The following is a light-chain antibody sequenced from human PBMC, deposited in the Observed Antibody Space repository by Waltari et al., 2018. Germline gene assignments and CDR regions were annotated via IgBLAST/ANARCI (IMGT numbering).Light chain of an antibody. CDR2: GQN. Sequence: SSELTQAPAVSVALGQTVRFTCQGASLRSYYATWYQQKAGQAPILVIYGQNTRPSGIPERFSGSYSGRTASLTITGAQAEDEADYYCSSRDSGAHRHVFGTGTKVTVL. CDR1: SLRSYY. CDR3: SSRDSGAHRHV. V-gene: IGLV3-19*01. J-gene: IGLJ1*01.